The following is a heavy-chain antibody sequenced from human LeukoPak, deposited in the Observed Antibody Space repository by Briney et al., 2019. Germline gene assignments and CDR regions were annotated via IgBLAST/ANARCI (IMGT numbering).Heavy chain of an antibody. J-gene: IGHJ4*02. V-gene: IGHV3-11*01. CDR3: ARGQGRDYYDSSGYATKSAFDC. D-gene: IGHD3-22*01. CDR1: GFTFSAYS. CDR2: ISGSGENI. Sequence: PGGSLRLSCAASGFTFSAYSMTWVRQAPGKGPEWVSTISGSGENIYFADSVKGRFTISRDNAKNSLYLQMNSLRAEDTAVYYCARGQGRDYYDSSGYATKSAFDCWGQGTLVTVSS.